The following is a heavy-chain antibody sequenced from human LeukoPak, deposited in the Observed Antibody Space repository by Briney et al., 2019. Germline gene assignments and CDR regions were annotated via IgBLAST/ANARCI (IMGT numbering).Heavy chain of an antibody. CDR1: GFTFNSYW. CDR3: GRGGLTGQMAAFDY. J-gene: IGHJ4*02. D-gene: IGHD3-9*01. V-gene: IGHV3-74*01. Sequence: QSGGSLRLSCAASGFTFNSYWMHWVRQAPGKGLEWVSRINSDGGSTTYADSVKGRFTISRDNAKNTMYLQMSSLRADDSAVYYCGRGGLTGQMAAFDYWGQGALVTVST. CDR2: INSDGGST.